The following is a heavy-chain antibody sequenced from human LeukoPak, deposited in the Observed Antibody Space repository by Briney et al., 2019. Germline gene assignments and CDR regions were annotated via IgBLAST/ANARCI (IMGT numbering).Heavy chain of an antibody. CDR3: ARLVAPGSYPSDY. J-gene: IGHJ4*02. D-gene: IGHD1-26*01. CDR2: IYPGDSDT. Sequence: GESLKISCKGSGYSFTSYWIRWVRQMPGKSLEWMGSIYPGDSDTRYSPSFQGQVTISADKSISTAYLQWSSLKASDTAMYYCARLVAPGSYPSDYWGQGTLVTVSS. V-gene: IGHV5-51*01. CDR1: GYSFTSYW.